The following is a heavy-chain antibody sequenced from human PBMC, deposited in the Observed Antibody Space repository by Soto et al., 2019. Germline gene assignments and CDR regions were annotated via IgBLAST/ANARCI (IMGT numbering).Heavy chain of an antibody. J-gene: IGHJ4*01. D-gene: IGHD6-19*01. V-gene: IGHV4-38-2*02. CDR1: GYSISGGSY. Sequence: PSETLSLTCTVSGYSISGGSYWAWIRQPPGKGPEWIASIYHGGTTFYNPSLKSRITISVDTSNNQFSLKLTSVTAADTAVYYCARVHVMVVAGSTFDYWAHGTLVTVSS. CDR2: IYHGGTT. CDR3: ARVHVMVVAGSTFDY.